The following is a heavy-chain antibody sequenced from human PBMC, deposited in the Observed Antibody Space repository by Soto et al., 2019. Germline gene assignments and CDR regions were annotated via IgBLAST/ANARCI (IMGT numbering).Heavy chain of an antibody. V-gene: IGHV3-30*18. Sequence: GGSLRLSCAASGFTFSSYGMHWVRQAPGKGLEWVAVISYDGSNKYYADSVKGRFTISRDNSKNTLYLQMNSLRAEDTAVYYCAKDVSSDDYGDGDYFDYWGQGTLVTVSS. D-gene: IGHD4-17*01. J-gene: IGHJ4*02. CDR1: GFTFSSYG. CDR2: ISYDGSNK. CDR3: AKDVSSDDYGDGDYFDY.